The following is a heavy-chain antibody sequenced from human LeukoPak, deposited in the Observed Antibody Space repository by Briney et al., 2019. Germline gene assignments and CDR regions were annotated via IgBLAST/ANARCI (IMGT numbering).Heavy chain of an antibody. D-gene: IGHD1-26*01. CDR1: GFTFSNFW. J-gene: IGHJ4*02. CDR2: IRSKAYGGTT. Sequence: PGESLRLSCTASGFTFSNFWMGWFRQAPGKGLEWVGFIRSKAYGGTTEYAASVKGRFTISRDDSKSIAYLQMNSLKTEDTAVYYCTRDGVVGAIFAYYFDYWGQGTLVTVSS. V-gene: IGHV3-49*03. CDR3: TRDGVVGAIFAYYFDY.